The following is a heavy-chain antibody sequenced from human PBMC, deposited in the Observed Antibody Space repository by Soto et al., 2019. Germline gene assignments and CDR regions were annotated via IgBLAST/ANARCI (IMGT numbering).Heavy chain of an antibody. V-gene: IGHV4-34*01. D-gene: IGHD3-3*01. J-gene: IGHJ6*02. Sequence: SETLSLTCADYGGSFSGYYWSWIRQPPRKGLEWIGEINHSGSTNYNPSLKSRVTISVDTSKNQFSLKLSSVTAADTAVYYCARDSYDFWSGYSPPTYYYYYGMDVWGQGTTVTVS. CDR3: ARDSYDFWSGYSPPTYYYYYGMDV. CDR1: GGSFSGYY. CDR2: INHSGST.